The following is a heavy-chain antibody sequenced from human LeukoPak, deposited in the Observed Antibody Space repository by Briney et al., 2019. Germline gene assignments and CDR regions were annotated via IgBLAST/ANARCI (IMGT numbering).Heavy chain of an antibody. J-gene: IGHJ4*02. CDR3: ARSLSTAGIDY. CDR2: IYQSGST. D-gene: IGHD2-2*01. CDR1: GYSITTGRY. V-gene: IGHV4-38-2*01. Sequence: PSETLSLTCAVSGYSITTGRYWGWIRQPPGKGLEWIGSIYQSGSTYYNPSLKSRVTISVDKSKNQFSLNLRSVTAPDTAVYYCARSLSTAGIDYWGQGTLVTVFS.